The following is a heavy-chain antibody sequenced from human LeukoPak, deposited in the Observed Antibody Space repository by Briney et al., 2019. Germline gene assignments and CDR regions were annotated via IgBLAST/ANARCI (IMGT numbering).Heavy chain of an antibody. Sequence: GGSLRLSCAASGFTFSSYAMPWVRQAPGKGLEWVAVISYDGSNKYYADSVKGRFTISRDNSKNTLYLQMNSLRAEDTAVYYCASKYDSSGYLFDYWGQGTLVTVSS. D-gene: IGHD3-22*01. CDR2: ISYDGSNK. V-gene: IGHV3-30-3*01. CDR1: GFTFSSYA. J-gene: IGHJ4*02. CDR3: ASKYDSSGYLFDY.